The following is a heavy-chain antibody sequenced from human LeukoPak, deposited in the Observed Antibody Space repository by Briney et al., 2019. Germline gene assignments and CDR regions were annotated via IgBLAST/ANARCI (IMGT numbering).Heavy chain of an antibody. V-gene: IGHV3-30*02. J-gene: IGHJ6*03. CDR1: GFSFSIYG. D-gene: IGHD4-11*01. CDR2: IRDDGSKE. CDR3: TYSSDSVQLSYYPMDV. Sequence: GGSLRLSCAASGFSFSIYGMHWVRQAPGKGMEWVAFIRDDGSKEYYAEYLKGRFTVSRDNSKNMVYLQMKSLRLEDTAVYYCTYSSDSVQLSYYPMDVWGKGTTVTVS.